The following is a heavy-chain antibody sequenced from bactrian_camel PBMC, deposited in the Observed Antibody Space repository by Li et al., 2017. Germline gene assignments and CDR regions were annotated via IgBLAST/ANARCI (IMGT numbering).Heavy chain of an antibody. J-gene: IGHJ4*01. D-gene: IGHD5*01. V-gene: IGHV3S53*01. CDR3: AADRIRGFGLKVGSFTY. Sequence: VQLVESGGGTVQAGGSLRLSCVATGHMFSAFSMAWFRQAPGKEREGVANFDRAGEIDYAESVKGRFTISKDNAKNTLYLQMNNLQPEDTAMYYCAADRIRGFGLKVGSFTYWGQGTQVTVS. CDR2: FDRAGEI. CDR1: GHMFSAFS.